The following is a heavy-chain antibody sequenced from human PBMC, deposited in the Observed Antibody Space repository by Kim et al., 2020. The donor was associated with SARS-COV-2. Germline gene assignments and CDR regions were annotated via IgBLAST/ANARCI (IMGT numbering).Heavy chain of an antibody. CDR2: INHSGST. CDR3: ARTRGYSYGTAFDY. Sequence: SETLSLTCAVYGGSFSGYYWSWIRQPPGKGLEWIGEINHSGSTNYNPSLKSRVTISVDTSKNQFSLKLSSVTAADTAVYYCARTRGYSYGTAFDYWGQGTLVTVSS. J-gene: IGHJ4*02. CDR1: GGSFSGYY. V-gene: IGHV4-34*01. D-gene: IGHD5-18*01.